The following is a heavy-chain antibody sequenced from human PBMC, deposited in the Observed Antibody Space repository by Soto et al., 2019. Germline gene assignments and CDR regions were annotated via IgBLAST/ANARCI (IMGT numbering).Heavy chain of an antibody. D-gene: IGHD2-2*01. V-gene: IGHV1-69*12. CDR2: IIPIFGTA. CDR1: GGTFSSYA. CDR3: ARHVPAAGYYYGMDV. J-gene: IGHJ6*02. Sequence: QVQLVQSGAEVKKPGSSVKVSCKASGGTFSSYAISWVRQAPGQGLEWMGGIIPIFGTANYAQKFQGRVTISADESTSTAYMELSSRRSEDTDVYYCARHVPAAGYYYGMDVWGQGTAVTVSS.